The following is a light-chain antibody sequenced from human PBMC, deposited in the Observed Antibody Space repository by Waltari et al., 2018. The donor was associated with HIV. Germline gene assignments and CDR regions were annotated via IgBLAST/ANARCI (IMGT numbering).Light chain of an antibody. CDR3: QQYKYWPET. V-gene: IGKV3D-15*01. J-gene: IGKJ1*01. CDR2: DAS. CDR1: QNIPNK. Sequence: EVVLTQAPSTLSVSLGEGASLSCRASQNIPNKLGWYQQKAGQATRLLIYDASRRATAIPDRFSGSGSGTEFNLTISRLVFEDVAVYVCQQYKYWPETFGQGTKVEIK.